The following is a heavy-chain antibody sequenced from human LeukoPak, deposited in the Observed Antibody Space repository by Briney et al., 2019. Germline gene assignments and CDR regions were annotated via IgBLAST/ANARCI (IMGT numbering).Heavy chain of an antibody. V-gene: IGHV5-51*01. D-gene: IGHD3-9*01. CDR1: GYSFTSYW. CDR3: ATYYDILTGYFYFDY. CDR2: IYPGDSDT. Sequence: GESLKISCKGSGYSFTSYWIGWVRQMPGKGLEWMGIIYPGDSDTRYSPSFQGQVTISADKSISTAYLQWSSLKASDTAMYYCATYYDILTGYFYFDYWGQGTLVTVSS. J-gene: IGHJ4*02.